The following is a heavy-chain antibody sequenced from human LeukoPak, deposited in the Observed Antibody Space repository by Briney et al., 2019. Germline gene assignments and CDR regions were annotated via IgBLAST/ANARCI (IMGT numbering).Heavy chain of an antibody. V-gene: IGHV3-9*01. D-gene: IGHD6-6*01. CDR3: AKAGGYSSSSHFDY. CDR1: GFTFDDYA. CDR2: ISWNSGSI. J-gene: IGHJ4*02. Sequence: GGSLRLSCAASGFTFDDYAMHWVRQAPGKGLEWVSGISWNSGSIGYADSVKGRFTISRHNAKNSLYLQMNSLRAEDTALYYCAKAGGYSSSSHFDYWGQGTLVTVSS.